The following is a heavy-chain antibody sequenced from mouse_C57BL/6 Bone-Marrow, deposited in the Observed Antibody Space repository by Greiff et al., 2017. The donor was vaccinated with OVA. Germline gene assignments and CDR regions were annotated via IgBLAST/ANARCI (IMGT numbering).Heavy chain of an antibody. Sequence: EVQLQQSGPELVQPGASVKISCKASGYSFTGYYMNWVKQSPEKSLEWIGEINPSTGGTTYNQKFKAKATLTVDKSSSTAYMQLKSLTSKDSAVYYCARGWTSPFAYWGQGPLVTVSA. CDR1: GYSFTGYY. J-gene: IGHJ3*01. CDR2: INPSTGGT. CDR3: ARGWTSPFAY. V-gene: IGHV1-42*01.